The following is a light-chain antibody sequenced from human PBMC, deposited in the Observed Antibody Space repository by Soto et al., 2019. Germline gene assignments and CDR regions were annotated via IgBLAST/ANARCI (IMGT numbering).Light chain of an antibody. CDR2: EVN. V-gene: IGLV2-23*02. CDR1: SSDIGSYDL. J-gene: IGLJ2*01. CDR3: CSYATTTL. Sequence: QSALTQPASVSGSPGQSITISCTGTSSDIGSYDLVSWYQQHPGNAPRLIIYEVNKRPSGVSNRFSGSKSGNTASLTVSRLQAEDGAEYYCCSYATTTLFGGGTKLTVL.